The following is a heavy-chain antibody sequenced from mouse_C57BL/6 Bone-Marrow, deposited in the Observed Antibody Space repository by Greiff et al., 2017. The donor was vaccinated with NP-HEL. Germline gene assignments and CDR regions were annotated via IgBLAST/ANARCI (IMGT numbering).Heavy chain of an antibody. D-gene: IGHD1-1*01. J-gene: IGHJ4*01. Sequence: EVKLVESGGGLVQPGGSMKLSCAASGFTFSDAWMDWVRQSPEKGLEWVAEIRNKANNHATYYAESVKGRFTISRDDSKSSVYLQMNSLRAEDTGIYYCTTTVVATIDAVDYWGQGTSVTVSS. V-gene: IGHV6-6*01. CDR2: IRNKANNHAT. CDR3: TTTVVATIDAVDY. CDR1: GFTFSDAW.